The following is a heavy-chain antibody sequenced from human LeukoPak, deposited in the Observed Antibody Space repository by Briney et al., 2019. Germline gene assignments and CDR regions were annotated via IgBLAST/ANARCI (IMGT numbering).Heavy chain of an antibody. J-gene: IGHJ3*02. D-gene: IGHD3-22*01. V-gene: IGHV3-21*01. CDR1: GFTFSSCS. CDR3: ARVGLNYYDSSGYPTNDAFDI. CDR2: ISSSSSYI. Sequence: GGSLRLSCAASGFTFSSCSMNWVRQAPGKGLEWVSSISSSSSYIYYAGSVKGRFTISRDNAKNSLYLQMNSLRAEDTAVYYCARVGLNYYDSSGYPTNDAFDIWGQGTMVTVSS.